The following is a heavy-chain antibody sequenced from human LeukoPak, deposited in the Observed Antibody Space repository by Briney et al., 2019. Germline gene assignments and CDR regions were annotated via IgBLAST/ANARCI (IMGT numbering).Heavy chain of an antibody. Sequence: SETLSLTCTVSGGSISSYYWSWIRQPPGKGLEWIGYIYYSGSTNYNPSLKSRVTISVDTSKNQFSLKLSSVTAADTAVYYCARGGWYYDTSGYYSVHYFDYWGQGTLVTVSS. CDR1: GGSISSYY. D-gene: IGHD3-22*01. V-gene: IGHV4-59*01. J-gene: IGHJ4*02. CDR2: IYYSGST. CDR3: ARGGWYYDTSGYYSVHYFDY.